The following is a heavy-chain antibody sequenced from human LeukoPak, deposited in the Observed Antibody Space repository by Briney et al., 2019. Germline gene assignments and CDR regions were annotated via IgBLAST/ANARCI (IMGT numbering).Heavy chain of an antibody. CDR3: ARDGSSSWYDVGGDYDY. V-gene: IGHV3-74*01. Sequence: GGSLRLSCAASGFTFSSYWMHWVRQAPGKGLVWVSRIHSDGSSTIYADSVKGRFTISRDNAKNTLYLQMNSLRAEDTAVYYCARDGSSSWYDVGGDYDYWGQGTLVTVSS. CDR1: GFTFSSYW. CDR2: IHSDGSST. D-gene: IGHD6-13*01. J-gene: IGHJ4*02.